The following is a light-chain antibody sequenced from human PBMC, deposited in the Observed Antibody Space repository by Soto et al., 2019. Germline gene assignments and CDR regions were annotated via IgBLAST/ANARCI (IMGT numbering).Light chain of an antibody. CDR3: QQHAPSPAIT. CDR2: GVS. CDR1: QSVSSNY. Sequence: ETVLTQSPGTLSLSPGERATLSCRASQSVSSNYLVWYQQKPGQAPRLLISGVSTRATGIPDRFSGSGSGTDFSLTISRREPEDVAVYYCQQHAPSPAITFGQGTRVEIK. J-gene: IGKJ5*01. V-gene: IGKV3-20*01.